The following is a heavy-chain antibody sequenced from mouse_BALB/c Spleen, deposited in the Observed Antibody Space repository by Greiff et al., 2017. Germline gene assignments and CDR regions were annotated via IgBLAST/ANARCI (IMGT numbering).Heavy chain of an antibody. V-gene: IGHV5-9-4*01. CDR3: ASQLDWYFDV. CDR2: ISSGGSYT. Sequence: DVHLVESGGGLVKPGGSLKLSCAASGFTFSSYAMSWVRQSPEKRLEWVAEISSGGSYTYYPDTVTGRFTISRDNAKNTLYLEMSSLRSEDTAMYYCASQLDWYFDVWGAGTTVTVSS. CDR1: GFTFSSYA. J-gene: IGHJ1*01. D-gene: IGHD4-1*02.